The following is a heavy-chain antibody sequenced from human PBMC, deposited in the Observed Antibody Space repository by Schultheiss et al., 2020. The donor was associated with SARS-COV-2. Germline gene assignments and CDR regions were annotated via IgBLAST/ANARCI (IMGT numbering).Heavy chain of an antibody. CDR1: GFTFGTYN. D-gene: IGHD2-15*01. CDR3: VRDRSWWTPYNCFDL. V-gene: IGHV3-21*01. CDR2: IRSSGRDI. Sequence: GGSLRLSCAASGFTFGTYNMHWVRQAPGKGLEFVASIRSSGRDIYYADSMQGRFTVSRDNANNSLHLQMHSLRAEDTAVYYCVRDRSWWTPYNCFDLWGRGTLVTVS. J-gene: IGHJ5*02.